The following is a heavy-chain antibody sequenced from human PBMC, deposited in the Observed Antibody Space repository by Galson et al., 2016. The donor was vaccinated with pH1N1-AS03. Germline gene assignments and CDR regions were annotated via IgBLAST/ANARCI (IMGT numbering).Heavy chain of an antibody. Sequence: SLRLSCAASGITVSSNHMSWVRQAPGKGLEWVSTIYSGGATYYTDSVQGRFTISRDDSKNTLFLQMNSLRAEDTAVYYCARNDYENVDLQGFYFDYWGQGILVTVSS. CDR2: IYSGGAT. D-gene: IGHD4/OR15-4a*01. CDR1: GITVSSNH. J-gene: IGHJ4*02. CDR3: ARNDYENVDLQGFYFDY. V-gene: IGHV3-53*01.